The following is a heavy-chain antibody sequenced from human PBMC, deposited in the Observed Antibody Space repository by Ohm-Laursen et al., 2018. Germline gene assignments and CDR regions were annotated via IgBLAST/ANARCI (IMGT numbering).Heavy chain of an antibody. J-gene: IGHJ4*02. CDR3: AKSRLGDMVATIGY. CDR2: ISSSSSTI. Sequence: SLRLSCAASGFTFSSYSMNWVRQAPGKGLEWVSYISSSSSTIYYADSVKGRFTISRDNSKNTLYLQMNSLRAEDTAIYYCAKSRLGDMVATIGYWGQGTLVTVSS. V-gene: IGHV3-48*01. CDR1: GFTFSSYS. D-gene: IGHD5-12*01.